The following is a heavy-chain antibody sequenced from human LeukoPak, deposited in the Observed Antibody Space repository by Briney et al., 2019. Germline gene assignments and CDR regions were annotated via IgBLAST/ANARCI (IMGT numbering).Heavy chain of an antibody. D-gene: IGHD4-17*01. V-gene: IGHV3-7*01. CDR2: IKQDGSEK. CDR3: ASLTVTTVY. J-gene: IGHJ4*02. CDR1: GFTFSSSW. Sequence: GGSLRLSCAASGFTFSSSWMTWVRQAPGKGLEWVANIKQDGSEKYYVDSVKGRFTISRGNAKNSLYLQMNSLRAEDTAVYYCASLTVTTVYWGQGTLVTVSS.